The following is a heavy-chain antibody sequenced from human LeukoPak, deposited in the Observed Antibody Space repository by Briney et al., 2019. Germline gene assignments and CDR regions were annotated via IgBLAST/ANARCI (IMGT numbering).Heavy chain of an antibody. D-gene: IGHD3-22*01. J-gene: IGHJ4*02. CDR3: TRTILGYYYDSSGYWFDY. CDR2: ISYDGSNK. Sequence: PGGSLRLSCAASGFTFSRYAMHRVRQTPGRGLAWVTVISYDGSNKYYADSVKGRFTISRDNSKNTLYLQMNSLKTEDTAVYYCTRTILGYYYDSSGYWFDYWGQGTLATVSS. V-gene: IGHV3-30*04. CDR1: GFTFSRYA.